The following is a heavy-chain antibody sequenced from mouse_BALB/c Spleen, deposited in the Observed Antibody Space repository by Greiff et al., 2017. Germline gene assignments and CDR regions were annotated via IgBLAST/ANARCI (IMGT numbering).Heavy chain of an antibody. D-gene: IGHD2-14*01. CDR2: IDPENGNT. CDR3: AGGVRRDYAMDY. V-gene: IGHV14-3*02. CDR1: GFNIKDTY. Sequence: VQLQQSGAELVKPGASVKLSCTASGFNIKDTYMHWVKQRPEQGLEWIGWIDPENGNTIYDPKFQGKASITADTSSNTAYLQLSSLTSEDTAVYYYAGGVRRDYAMDYWGQGTSVTVSS. J-gene: IGHJ4*01.